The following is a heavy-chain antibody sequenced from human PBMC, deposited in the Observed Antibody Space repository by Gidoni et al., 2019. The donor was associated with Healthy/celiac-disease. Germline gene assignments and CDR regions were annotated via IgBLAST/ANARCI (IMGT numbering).Heavy chain of an antibody. CDR3: ARDRDGRWYFDY. CDR1: GGTFSSYA. J-gene: IGHJ4*02. Sequence: QVQLVQSGAAVKKPGSAGKVACKGSGGTFSSYAISWVRQAPGQGLEWMGGIIPIFGTANYAQKFQGRVTITADESTSTAYMELSSLRSEDTAVYYCARDRDGRWYFDYWGQGTLVTVSS. D-gene: IGHD2-15*01. CDR2: IIPIFGTA. V-gene: IGHV1-69*01.